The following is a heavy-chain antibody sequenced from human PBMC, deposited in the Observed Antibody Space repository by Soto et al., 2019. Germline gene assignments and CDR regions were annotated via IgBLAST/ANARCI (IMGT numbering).Heavy chain of an antibody. V-gene: IGHV4-39*01. CDR1: GGSISSSSYY. D-gene: IGHD6-19*01. J-gene: IGHJ4*02. CDR2: IYYSGST. Sequence: QLQLQESGPGLVKPSETLSLTCPVSGGSISSSSYYLGWIRQPPGKGLEWIGSIYYSGSTYYNPSLKSRATLSVDPSKTQYPLKLSSGTASDTAVDYYARQALAGYSDSWGQGTLVTVSS. CDR3: ARQALAGYSDS.